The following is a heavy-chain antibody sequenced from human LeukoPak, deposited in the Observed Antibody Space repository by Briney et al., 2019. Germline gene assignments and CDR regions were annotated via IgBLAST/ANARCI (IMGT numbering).Heavy chain of an antibody. CDR1: GYTFTGYY. D-gene: IGHD5-24*01. CDR3: ARDQDATSSFDY. V-gene: IGHV1-2*02. J-gene: IGHJ4*02. Sequence: ASVKVSCKASGYTFTGYYMHWVRQAPGQGLEWMGRINPNSGGTNYAQKFQGRVTMTRDTSISTAYMELSRLRSDDTAVYYCARDQDATSSFDYWGQGTLVTVSS. CDR2: INPNSGGT.